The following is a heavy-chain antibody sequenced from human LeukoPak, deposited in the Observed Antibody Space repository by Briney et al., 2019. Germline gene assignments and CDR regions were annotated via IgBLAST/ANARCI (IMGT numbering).Heavy chain of an antibody. Sequence: ASVKVSCKASGYTFTSYDINWVRQATGQGLEWMGWMNPNSGNTGYAQKFQGRVTTTRNTSISTAYMELSSLRSEDTAVYYCARGGYCSGGSCSYNWFDPWGQGTLVTVSS. J-gene: IGHJ5*02. V-gene: IGHV1-8*01. CDR2: MNPNSGNT. CDR1: GYTFTSYD. D-gene: IGHD2-15*01. CDR3: ARGGYCSGGSCSYNWFDP.